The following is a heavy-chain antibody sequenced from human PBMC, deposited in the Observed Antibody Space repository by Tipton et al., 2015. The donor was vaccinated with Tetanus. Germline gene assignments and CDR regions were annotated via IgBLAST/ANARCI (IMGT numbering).Heavy chain of an antibody. D-gene: IGHD1-20*01. Sequence: QSGPEVKKPGASVKVSCKASGYTLTSYHMHWVRQAPGQGLEWMGIINPIGGSTSYAQKFQGRITMTGDTSTSTVYMDRNSLRSGGPAVYYGGGAGGGGRRINGPAGIDYWGQGTLVTVSS. CDR3: GGAGGGGRRINGPAGIDY. J-gene: IGHJ4*02. CDR1: GYTLTSYH. V-gene: IGHV1-46*01. CDR2: INPIGGST.